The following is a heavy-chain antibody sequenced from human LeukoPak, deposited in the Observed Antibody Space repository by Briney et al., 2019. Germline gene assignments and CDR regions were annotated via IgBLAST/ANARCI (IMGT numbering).Heavy chain of an antibody. CDR2: ISYDGSNK. J-gene: IGHJ3*02. D-gene: IGHD3-3*01. CDR1: GSTFRSYG. V-gene: IGHV3-30*18. Sequence: PGGSLRLSCAASGSTFRSYGMHWVRQAPGKGLEWVAVISYDGSNKYYADSVKGRFTISRDNSKNTLYLQMNSLRAEDTAVYYCAKDSASLQYDFWSGWTSSAFDIWGQGTMVTVSS. CDR3: AKDSASLQYDFWSGWTSSAFDI.